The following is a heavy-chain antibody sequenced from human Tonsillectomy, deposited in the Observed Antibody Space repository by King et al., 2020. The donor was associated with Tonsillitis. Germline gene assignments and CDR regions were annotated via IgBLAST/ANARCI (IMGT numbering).Heavy chain of an antibody. V-gene: IGHV3-73*02. CDR1: GFTFSGSA. CDR2: IRSKANSYAT. J-gene: IGHJ6*02. D-gene: IGHD3-3*01. CDR3: TRVNYDFWSGPSDYGMDV. Sequence: VQLVESGGGLVQPGGSLKLSSAASGFTFSGSAMHWVRQASGKGLEWVGRIRSKANSYATAYAASVKGRFTISRDDSKNTEYLQMNSLKTEDTAVYYCTRVNYDFWSGPSDYGMDVWGQGTTVTVSS.